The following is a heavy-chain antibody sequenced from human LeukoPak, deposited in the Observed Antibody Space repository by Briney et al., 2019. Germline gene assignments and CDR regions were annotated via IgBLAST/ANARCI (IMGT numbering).Heavy chain of an antibody. D-gene: IGHD4-17*01. CDR1: GGSISSSNW. V-gene: IGHV4-4*02. CDR3: ARLHADSYFFDH. CDR2: IYYSGST. Sequence: SGTLSLTCAVSGGSISSSNWWSWVRQPPGKGLEWIGSIYYSGSTYYNPSLKSRVTISVDTSKNQFSLKLSSVTAADTAVYYCARLHADSYFFDHWGQGSLVIVSS. J-gene: IGHJ4*02.